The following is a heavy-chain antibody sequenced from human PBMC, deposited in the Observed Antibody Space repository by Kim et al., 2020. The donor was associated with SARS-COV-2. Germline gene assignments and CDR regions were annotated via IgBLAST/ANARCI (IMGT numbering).Heavy chain of an antibody. D-gene: IGHD2-2*01. CDR2: INHSGST. CDR1: GGSFSGYY. Sequence: SETLSLTCAVYGGSFSGYYWSWIRQPPGKGLEWIGEINHSGSTNYNPSLKSRVTISVDTSKNQFSLKLSSVTAADTAVYYCARGLFLRYCSSTSCYSYLPKGRTYYYYGMDVWGQGTTVTVSS. J-gene: IGHJ6*02. CDR3: ARGLFLRYCSSTSCYSYLPKGRTYYYYGMDV. V-gene: IGHV4-34*01.